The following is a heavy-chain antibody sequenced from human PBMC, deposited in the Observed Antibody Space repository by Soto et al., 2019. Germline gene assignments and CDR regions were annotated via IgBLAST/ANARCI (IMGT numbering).Heavy chain of an antibody. D-gene: IGHD6-6*01. CDR1: GFTFSSYW. Sequence: GGSLRLSCAASGFTFSSYWMSWVRQAPGKGLEWVANIKQDGSEKYYVDSVKGRFTISRDNAKNSLYLQMNSLRAEDTAVYYCARDSIEYSSSLDYWGQGTLVTVSS. V-gene: IGHV3-7*01. J-gene: IGHJ4*02. CDR2: IKQDGSEK. CDR3: ARDSIEYSSSLDY.